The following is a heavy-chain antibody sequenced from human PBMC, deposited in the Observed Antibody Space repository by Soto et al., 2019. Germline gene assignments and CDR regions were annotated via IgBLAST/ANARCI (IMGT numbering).Heavy chain of an antibody. CDR1: GFTFSSYA. CDR3: ASIRGVHQIYCYYGMDV. Sequence: EVQLLESGGGLVQPGGSLRLSCAASGFTFSSYAMSWVRQAPGKGLEWVSAISGSGGSTYYADSVKGRFNISKDNSKNTLYLHINRLRAGETAVYYCASIRGVHQIYCYYGMDVWGQGTTVTVSS. V-gene: IGHV3-23*01. J-gene: IGHJ6*02. CDR2: ISGSGGST. D-gene: IGHD3-10*01.